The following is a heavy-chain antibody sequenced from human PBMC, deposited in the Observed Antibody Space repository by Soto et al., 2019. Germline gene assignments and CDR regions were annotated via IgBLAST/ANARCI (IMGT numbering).Heavy chain of an antibody. D-gene: IGHD4-17*01. CDR1: GFTFSSYA. Sequence: EVQLLESGGGLVQPGGSLRLSCAASGFTFSSYAMSWVRQAPGKGLEWVSAISGSGGSTYYADSVKGRFTISRDNSKYTLYLQMNSLRAEDTAVYYCAKYWYFTTVTALDYWGQGTLVIVSS. CDR3: AKYWYFTTVTALDY. CDR2: ISGSGGST. J-gene: IGHJ4*02. V-gene: IGHV3-23*01.